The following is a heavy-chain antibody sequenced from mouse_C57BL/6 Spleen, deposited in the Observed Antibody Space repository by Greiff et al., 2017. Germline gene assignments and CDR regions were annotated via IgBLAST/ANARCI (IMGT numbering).Heavy chain of an antibody. CDR3: ARRVGRGGVYLDY. Sequence: QVQLQQPGAELVMPGASVKLSCKASGYTFTSYWMHWVKQRPGQGLEWIGEIDPSDSYTNYNQKFKGKSTLTVDKSSSKAYMQLRSLTAEDSAVYYGARRVGRGGVYLDYWGQGTNLTVAS. CDR2: IDPSDSYT. V-gene: IGHV1-69*01. J-gene: IGHJ2*01. CDR1: GYTFTSYW. D-gene: IGHD4-1*01.